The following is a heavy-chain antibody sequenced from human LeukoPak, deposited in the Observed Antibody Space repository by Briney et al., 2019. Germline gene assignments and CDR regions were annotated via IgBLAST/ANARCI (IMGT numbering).Heavy chain of an antibody. D-gene: IGHD3-22*01. CDR2: IYYSGST. CDR1: GGSISSYY. Sequence: SSETLSLTCTVSGGSISSYYWSWIRQPPGKGLEWIGYIYYSGSTNYNPSLKSRVTIPVDTSKNQFSLKLSSVTAADTAVYYCASHSYYYDSSGYNYWGQGTLVTVSS. J-gene: IGHJ4*02. CDR3: ASHSYYYDSSGYNY. V-gene: IGHV4-59*08.